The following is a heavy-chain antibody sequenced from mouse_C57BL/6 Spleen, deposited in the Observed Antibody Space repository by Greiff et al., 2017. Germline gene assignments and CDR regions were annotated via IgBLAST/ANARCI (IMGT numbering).Heavy chain of an antibody. Sequence: VQLQQPGAELVMPGASVKLSCKASGYTFTSYWMHWVKQRPGQGLEWIGEIDPSDSYTNYNQKFKGKSTLTVDKSSSTAYMQLSSLTSEDSAVYYCARPQEGYYFDYWGQGTTLTVSS. CDR2: IDPSDSYT. CDR3: ARPQEGYYFDY. V-gene: IGHV1-69*01. CDR1: GYTFTSYW. J-gene: IGHJ2*01.